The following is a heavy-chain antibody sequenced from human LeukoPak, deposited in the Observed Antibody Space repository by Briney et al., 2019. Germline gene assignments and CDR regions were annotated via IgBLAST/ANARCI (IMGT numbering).Heavy chain of an antibody. CDR2: IYYSGST. J-gene: IGHJ4*02. D-gene: IGHD3-10*01. Sequence: SETLSLTCTVSGGSISRSSYYWGWIRQSPGKGLEWIGSIYYSGSTYYNPSLKSRITTSIDRSKNQFSLKLSSVTAADTAVYYCARRPLRNYYGSGSYYNGGNFDYWGQGTLVTVSS. V-gene: IGHV4-39*01. CDR3: ARRPLRNYYGSGSYYNGGNFDY. CDR1: GGSISRSSYY.